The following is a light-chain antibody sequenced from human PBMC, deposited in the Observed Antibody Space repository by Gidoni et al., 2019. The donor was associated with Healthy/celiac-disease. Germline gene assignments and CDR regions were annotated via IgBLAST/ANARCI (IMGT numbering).Light chain of an antibody. CDR1: QSISSY. CDR2: AAS. CDR3: QQSYSTPGYT. V-gene: IGKV1-39*01. J-gene: IGKJ2*01. Sequence: DIQMTQSPSSLSASVGDRVTITCRASQSISSYLNWYQQKPGKAPKLLIYAASSLQSGVPSRFSCSVSVTDFTLTIISLQPEDFATYYCQQSYSTPGYTFGQGTKLEIK.